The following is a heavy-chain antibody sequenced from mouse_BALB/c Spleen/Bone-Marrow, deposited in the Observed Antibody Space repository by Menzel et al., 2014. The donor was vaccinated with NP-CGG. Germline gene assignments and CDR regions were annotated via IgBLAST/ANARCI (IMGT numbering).Heavy chain of an antibody. V-gene: IGHV7-3*02. CDR3: ARDEKVRIYWYFDV. CDR1: GFTFTDYY. Sequence: EVKLVESGGGLVQPGGSLRLSCATSGFTFTDYYMSWVRQPPGKALEWFGFIRNKANGYTTEYSAFVKGRFTISRDNSQSILYLQMNTLRAEDSATYYCARDEKVRIYWYFDVWGAGTAVTVSS. J-gene: IGHJ1*01. D-gene: IGHD2-14*01. CDR2: IRNKANGYTT.